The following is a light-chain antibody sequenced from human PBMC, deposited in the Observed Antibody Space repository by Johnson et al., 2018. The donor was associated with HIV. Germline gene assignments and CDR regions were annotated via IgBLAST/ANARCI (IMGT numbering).Light chain of an antibody. CDR1: TCDIGNNY. Sequence: QSLLTQPPSVSAAPGQKVTISCSGNTCDIGNNYVSCHQQLPGTAPKRLIYDNNKRPSGIHDRISGSKYGKSATLGITGLQTGEEADYYCVTWDSSLSAYNYVFGTGTKVTVL. CDR3: VTWDSSLSAYNYV. J-gene: IGLJ1*01. CDR2: DNN. V-gene: IGLV1-51*01.